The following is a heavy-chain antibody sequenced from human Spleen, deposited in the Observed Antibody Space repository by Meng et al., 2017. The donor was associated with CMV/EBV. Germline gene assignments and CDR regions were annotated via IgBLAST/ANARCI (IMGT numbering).Heavy chain of an antibody. CDR1: GFTFSSFG. D-gene: IGHD6-19*01. CDR3: AKESGTFSSGWLDN. CDR2: IWYDGSNK. V-gene: IGHV3-30*02. Sequence: GESLKISCEASGFTFSSFGMHWVRRAPGKGLEWVAVIWYDGSNKYYADSVKGRFTISRDNSKNTLFLQMNSLRIEDTGVYYCAKESGTFSSGWLDNWGQGTLVTVSS. J-gene: IGHJ4*02.